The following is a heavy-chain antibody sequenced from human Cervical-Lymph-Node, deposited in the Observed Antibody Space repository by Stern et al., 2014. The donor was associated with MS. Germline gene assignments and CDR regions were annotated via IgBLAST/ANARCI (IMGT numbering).Heavy chain of an antibody. J-gene: IGHJ6*02. CDR2: IYSSGST. CDR1: GASVSTGSFY. Sequence: QVQLQESGPGLVKPSETLSLTCTVSGASVSTGSFYWSWIRQPPGKGLEWIGDIYSSGSTDYNPSLKSRVTISVDTSKNQFSLRLSSVTAADTAVYYCARESAVAEPYYYYDMDVWGQGTTVTVSS. CDR3: ARESAVAEPYYYYDMDV. V-gene: IGHV4-61*01. D-gene: IGHD6-19*01.